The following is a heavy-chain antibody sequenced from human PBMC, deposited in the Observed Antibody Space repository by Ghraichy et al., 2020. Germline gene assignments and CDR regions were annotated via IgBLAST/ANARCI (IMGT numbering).Heavy chain of an antibody. CDR1: GFTFSSYG. Sequence: GGSLRLSCAASGFTFSSYGMHWVRQAPGKGLEWVAVISYDGSNKYYADSVKGRFTISRDNSKNTLYLQMNSLRAEDTAVYYCAKVYQLQTPFDYWGQGTLVTVSS. D-gene: IGHD2-2*01. J-gene: IGHJ4*02. CDR3: AKVYQLQTPFDY. V-gene: IGHV3-30*18. CDR2: ISYDGSNK.